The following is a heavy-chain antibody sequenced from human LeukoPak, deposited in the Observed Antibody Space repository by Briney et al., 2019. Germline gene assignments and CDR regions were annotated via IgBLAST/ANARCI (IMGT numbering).Heavy chain of an antibody. D-gene: IGHD3-16*01. CDR1: GYTFISHG. Sequence: GGSLRLSCAASGYTFISHGFPWVRQAPGKGLEWVSTINGAGDNTFYAETVKGRFTISRHNSKNTLYLQMHSLRAEDTAIYYCAKVSVCYGCYIDYWGQGTLVTVS. CDR2: INGAGDNT. V-gene: IGHV3-23*01. J-gene: IGHJ4*02. CDR3: AKVSVCYGCYIDY.